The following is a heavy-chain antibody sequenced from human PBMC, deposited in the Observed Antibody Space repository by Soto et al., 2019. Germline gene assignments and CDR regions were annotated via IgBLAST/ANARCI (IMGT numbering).Heavy chain of an antibody. CDR1: GGTFSSYA. CDR2: IIPISETT. J-gene: IGHJ6*02. Sequence: QVQLVQSGAEVKKPGSSVKDSCKASGGTFSSYAISWVRQAPGQGLEWMGGIIPISETTNYAQKFRGRVTITADEAKSTAYMEPSSLRSEDTAGYYCARTQGSSTSLEIYYYYYYGMDVWGQGTTVTVSS. V-gene: IGHV1-69*01. CDR3: ARTQGSSTSLEIYYYYYYGMDV. D-gene: IGHD2-2*01.